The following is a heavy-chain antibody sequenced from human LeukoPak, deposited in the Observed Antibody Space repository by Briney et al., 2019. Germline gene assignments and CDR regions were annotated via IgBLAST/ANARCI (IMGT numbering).Heavy chain of an antibody. J-gene: IGHJ3*02. V-gene: IGHV1-18*01. CDR3: ARDGVQLQWDPEAFDI. Sequence: ASVKVSCKASGYTFTSYGISWVRQAPGQGLEWMGWISAYNGNTNYAQKLQGRVTMTTDTSTSTAYMELSSLRSEDTAVYYCARDGVQLQWDPEAFDIWGQGTMVTVSS. D-gene: IGHD2-15*01. CDR2: ISAYNGNT. CDR1: GYTFTSYG.